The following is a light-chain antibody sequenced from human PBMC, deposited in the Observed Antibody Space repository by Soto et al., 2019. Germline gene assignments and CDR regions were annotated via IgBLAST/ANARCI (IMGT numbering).Light chain of an antibody. CDR1: QGISNY. J-gene: IGKJ1*01. V-gene: IGKV1-27*01. CDR2: SAS. Sequence: EIQMNQSPSSLSASVGDRVTITCRASQGISNYLAWYQQKPGKVPKVLIYSASILQSGVPSRFSGSGSGTDFTLTISSLQPEDVATYYCQKYNSPPRTFGQGTKVDIK. CDR3: QKYNSPPRT.